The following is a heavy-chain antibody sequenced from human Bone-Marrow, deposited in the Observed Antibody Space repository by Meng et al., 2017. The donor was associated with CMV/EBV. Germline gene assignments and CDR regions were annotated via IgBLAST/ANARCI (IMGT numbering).Heavy chain of an antibody. CDR2: INPNSGGT. V-gene: IGHV1-2*02. Sequence: VQLVQSGAEVKTPGAPVMVACKASGHTFTGYYMHWVRQAPGQGLEWMGWINPNSGGTNYAQKFQGRVTMTRDTSISTAYMELSRLRSDDTAVYYCARAPSDYDFWSGPVRFDPWGQGTLVTVSS. CDR1: GHTFTGYY. J-gene: IGHJ5*02. CDR3: ARAPSDYDFWSGPVRFDP. D-gene: IGHD3-3*01.